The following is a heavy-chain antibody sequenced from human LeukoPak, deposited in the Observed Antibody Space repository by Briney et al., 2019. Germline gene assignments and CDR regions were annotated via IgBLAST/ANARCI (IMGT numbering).Heavy chain of an antibody. V-gene: IGHV3-23*01. CDR3: AKKRESSPTSFDN. J-gene: IGHJ4*02. CDR1: GFTFTSYA. Sequence: PVGSLRPSPAASGFTFTSYAISWVRQAPGKGLEWVSAISGSGRDSYYADSVRGRFTISRDNSKNTLYLQMSSLRAEDTALYYCAKKRESSPTSFDNWGQGELFTVSS. CDR2: ISGSGRDS. D-gene: IGHD2/OR15-2a*01.